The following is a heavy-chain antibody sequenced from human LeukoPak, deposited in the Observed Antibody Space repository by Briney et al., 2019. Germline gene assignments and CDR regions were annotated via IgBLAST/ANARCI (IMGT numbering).Heavy chain of an antibody. CDR1: GYTFINHA. D-gene: IGHD3-3*01. CDR2: ISAYNGNT. Sequence: ASVKVSCKASGYTFINHAISWLRQAPGQGLEWMGWISAYNGNTNYAQKLQGRVTMTTDTSTSTAYMELRSLRSDDTAVYYCARDQYTIFGVVIIKDYYYMDVWGKGTTVTVSS. J-gene: IGHJ6*03. V-gene: IGHV1-18*01. CDR3: ARDQYTIFGVVIIKDYYYMDV.